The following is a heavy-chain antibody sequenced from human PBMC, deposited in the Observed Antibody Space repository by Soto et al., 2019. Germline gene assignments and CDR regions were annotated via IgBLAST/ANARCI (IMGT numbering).Heavy chain of an antibody. CDR1: GYSFTSYW. J-gene: IGHJ6*02. V-gene: IGHV5-51*01. D-gene: IGHD3-3*01. CDR3: ARHGDDFWCGPPRYYYYGMDV. Sequence: LGESLKISCKGSGYSFTSYWIGWVRQMPGKGLEWMGIIHPGDSDTRYSPSFQGQVTISADKSISTAYLQWSSLKASDTAMYYCARHGDDFWCGPPRYYYYGMDVWGQGTTVTVSS. CDR2: IHPGDSDT.